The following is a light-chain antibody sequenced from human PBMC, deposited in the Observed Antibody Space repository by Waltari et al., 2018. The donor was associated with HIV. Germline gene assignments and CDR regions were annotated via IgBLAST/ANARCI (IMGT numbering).Light chain of an antibody. CDR3: QTWDTGTRV. V-gene: IGLV4-69*01. Sequence: QVVLTQSPSASASLGASVKLTCTLSSGHSSYAIAWHRQQPEKGPRYLMKLNSDGSHTKGDGIPDRFSGSSSGADRYLTTSSLQSEDEADYYCQTWDTGTRVFGGGTKLTVL. J-gene: IGLJ2*01. CDR1: SGHSSYA. CDR2: LNSDGSH.